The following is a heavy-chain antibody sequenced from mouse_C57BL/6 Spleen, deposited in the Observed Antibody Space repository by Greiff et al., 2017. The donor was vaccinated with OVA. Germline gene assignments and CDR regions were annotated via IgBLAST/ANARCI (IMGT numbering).Heavy chain of an antibody. CDR1: GFSLTSYG. Sequence: VQGVESGPGLVAPSQSLSITCTVSGFSLTSYGVHWVRQPPGTGLEWLVVIWSDGSTTYNSALKSSLSISKDNSKSQVFLKMNSLQADDTAMYYCARDYDDYFDYWGQGTTLTVSS. CDR2: IWSDGST. CDR3: ARDYDDYFDY. J-gene: IGHJ2*01. V-gene: IGHV2-6*03. D-gene: IGHD2-4*01.